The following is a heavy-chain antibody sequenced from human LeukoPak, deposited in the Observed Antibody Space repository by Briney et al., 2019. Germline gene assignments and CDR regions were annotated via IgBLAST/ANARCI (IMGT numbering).Heavy chain of an antibody. Sequence: ASVKASCKASGYTFTGYYMHWVRQAPGQGLEWMGWINPNSGGTNYAQKFQGRVTMTRDTSISTAYMELSRLRSDDTAVYYCARGRRGYSYGLIYWGQGTLVTVSS. CDR3: ARGRRGYSYGLIY. V-gene: IGHV1-2*02. CDR2: INPNSGGT. J-gene: IGHJ4*02. CDR1: GYTFTGYY. D-gene: IGHD5-18*01.